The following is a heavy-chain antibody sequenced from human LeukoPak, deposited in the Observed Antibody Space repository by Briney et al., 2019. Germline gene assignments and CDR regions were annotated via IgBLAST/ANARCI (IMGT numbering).Heavy chain of an antibody. Sequence: DSVKFSCKASGYTFTSYAMHWVSQAPGQRLEWMGWINAGNGNTKYSQKSQTRVTITRDTSASTAYMELSSLRSEDTAVYYCARDPIGSRWPYYFDYWGQGTLVTVSS. D-gene: IGHD6-13*01. CDR2: INAGNGNT. J-gene: IGHJ4*02. V-gene: IGHV1-3*01. CDR1: GYTFTSYA. CDR3: ARDPIGSRWPYYFDY.